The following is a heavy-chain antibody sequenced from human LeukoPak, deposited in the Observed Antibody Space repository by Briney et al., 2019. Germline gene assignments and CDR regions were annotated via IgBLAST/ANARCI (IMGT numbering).Heavy chain of an antibody. V-gene: IGHV1-69*05. D-gene: IGHD2-15*01. CDR2: IIPIFGTA. CDR3: ARDVRESSSDRIFDY. J-gene: IGHJ4*02. CDR1: GGTFSSYA. Sequence: SVKVSCKASGGTFSSYAISWVRQAPGQRLEWMGGIIPIFGTANYAQKFQGRVTITTDESTSTTYMELSSLRSEDPAGYYGARDVRESSSDRIFDYWGKGTMVTVSS.